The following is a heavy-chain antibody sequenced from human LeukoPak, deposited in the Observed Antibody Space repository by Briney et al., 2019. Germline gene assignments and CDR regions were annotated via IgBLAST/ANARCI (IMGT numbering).Heavy chain of an antibody. CDR1: GFTFSSYA. CDR3: AKDRRGVVIQGKFDY. Sequence: SLRLSCAASGFTFSSYAMSWVRQAPGKGLEWVSVISGSGGSTYYADSVKGRFTISRDIPKKTLYLQMNSLRAEDTAVYYCAKDRRGVVIQGKFDYWGQGTLVTVSS. D-gene: IGHD3-3*01. CDR2: ISGSGGST. V-gene: IGHV3-23*01. J-gene: IGHJ4*02.